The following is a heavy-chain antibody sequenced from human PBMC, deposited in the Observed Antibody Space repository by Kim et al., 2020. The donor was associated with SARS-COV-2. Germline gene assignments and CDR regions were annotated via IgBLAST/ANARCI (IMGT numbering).Heavy chain of an antibody. J-gene: IGHJ6*02. CDR1: GFTFSSYG. Sequence: GGSLRLSCAASGFTFSSYGMHWVRQAPGKGLEWVAVISYDGSNKYYADSVKGRFTISRDNSKNTLYLQMNSLRAEDTAVYYCARDNPGDYYYGMDVWGQGTTVTVSS. V-gene: IGHV3-33*05. CDR2: ISYDGSNK. D-gene: IGHD3-10*01. CDR3: ARDNPGDYYYGMDV.